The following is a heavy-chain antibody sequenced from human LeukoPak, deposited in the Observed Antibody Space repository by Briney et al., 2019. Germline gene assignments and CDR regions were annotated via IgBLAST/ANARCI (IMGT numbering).Heavy chain of an antibody. CDR3: ARTRYGDYRYYYYYYMDV. J-gene: IGHJ6*03. CDR2: ISSSSSYI. Sequence: GGSLRLSCAASGFTFSSYSMNWVRQAPGKGLEWVSSISSSSSYIYYADSVKGRFTISRDNSKNTPYLQMHRLRAEDTAVYYCARTRYGDYRYYYYYYMDVWGKGTTVTISS. D-gene: IGHD4-17*01. V-gene: IGHV3-21*01. CDR1: GFTFSSYS.